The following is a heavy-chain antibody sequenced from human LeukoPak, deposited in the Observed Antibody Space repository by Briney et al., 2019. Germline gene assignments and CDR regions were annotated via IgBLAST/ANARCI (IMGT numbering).Heavy chain of an antibody. V-gene: IGHV3-33*06. D-gene: IGHD6-13*01. CDR3: AKDSSRWAFDS. CDR1: GFTFSSCG. J-gene: IGHJ4*02. CDR2: IWYDGSNK. Sequence: PGRSLRLSCAASGFTFSSCGMHWVRQAPGKGLEWVAVIWYDGSNKYYADSVKGRFTISRDNSKNTLYLQMNGLRTEDTAVYYCAKDSSRWAFDSWGQGTLVTVSS.